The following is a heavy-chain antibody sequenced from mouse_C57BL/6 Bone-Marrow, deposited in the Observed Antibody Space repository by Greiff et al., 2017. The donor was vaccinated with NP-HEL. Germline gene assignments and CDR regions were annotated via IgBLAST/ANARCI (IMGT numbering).Heavy chain of an antibody. J-gene: IGHJ3*01. CDR2: IDPSDSYT. CDR3: ARRNNWSWFAY. V-gene: IGHV1-59*01. D-gene: IGHD4-1*01. CDR1: GYTFTSYW. Sequence: QVQLQQPGAELVRPGTSVKLSCKASGYTFTSYWMPWVKQRPGQGLEWIGVIDPSDSYTNYNQKFKGKATLTVDTSSSTAYMQLSSLTSEDSAVYYCARRNNWSWFAYWGQGTLVTVSA.